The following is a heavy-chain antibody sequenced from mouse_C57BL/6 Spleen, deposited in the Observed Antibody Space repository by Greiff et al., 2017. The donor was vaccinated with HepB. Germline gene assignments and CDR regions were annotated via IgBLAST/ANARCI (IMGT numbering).Heavy chain of an antibody. D-gene: IGHD1-1*01. CDR3: ARSGPSYYSALFAY. Sequence: QVQLQQPGTELVKPGASVKLSRKASGYTFTSYWMHWVKQRPGQGLEWIGNINPSNGGTNYNEKFKSKATLTVDKSSSTAYMQLSSLTSEDSAIYYCARSGPSYYSALFAYWGQGTLVTVSA. V-gene: IGHV1-53*01. CDR1: GYTFTSYW. J-gene: IGHJ3*01. CDR2: INPSNGGT.